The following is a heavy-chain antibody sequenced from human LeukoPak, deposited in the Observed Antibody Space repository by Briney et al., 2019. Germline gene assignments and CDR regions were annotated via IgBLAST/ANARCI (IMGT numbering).Heavy chain of an antibody. CDR3: ARGKYYFDY. Sequence: GGSLRLSCAASGFTFSSYSMNWVRQAPGKGLEWVSSISSSGTYIYYADSVKGRFTTSRDNAKNSLYLQMSSLRVEDTAVYYCARGKYYFDYWGQGTLVTVSS. V-gene: IGHV3-21*01. CDR2: ISSSGTYI. CDR1: GFTFSSYS. J-gene: IGHJ4*02.